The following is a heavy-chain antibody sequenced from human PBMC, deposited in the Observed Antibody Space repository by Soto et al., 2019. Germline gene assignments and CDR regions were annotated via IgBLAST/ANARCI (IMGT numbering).Heavy chain of an antibody. Sequence: QVQLVESGGDVVQPGRSLRLSCAASGFTFSSYGMHWVRQAPGKGLEWVAVIWYDESNKYYADSVKGRFTISRDNSKNTLYLQMNSLRAEDTAVYYCARDPRPHYYDSSGYDSVVYFQHWGQGTLVTVSS. V-gene: IGHV3-33*01. CDR2: IWYDESNK. CDR1: GFTFSSYG. D-gene: IGHD3-22*01. J-gene: IGHJ1*01. CDR3: ARDPRPHYYDSSGYDSVVYFQH.